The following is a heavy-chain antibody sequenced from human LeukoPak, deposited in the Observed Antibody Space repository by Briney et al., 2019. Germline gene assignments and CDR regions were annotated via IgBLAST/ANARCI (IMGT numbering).Heavy chain of an antibody. J-gene: IGHJ4*02. V-gene: IGHV3-23*01. Sequence: GGSLRLSCAASGFTFSSYAMSWVRQAPGKGLEWVSAISGSGGSTYYADSVRGRFTISRDNSKNTLYLQMNSLRAEDTAVYYCATQPDFWSGYSDDYWGQGTLVTVSS. CDR3: ATQPDFWSGYSDDY. CDR2: ISGSGGST. CDR1: GFTFSSYA. D-gene: IGHD3-3*01.